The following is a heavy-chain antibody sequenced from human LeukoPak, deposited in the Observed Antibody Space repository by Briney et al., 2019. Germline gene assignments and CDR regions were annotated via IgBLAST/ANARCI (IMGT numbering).Heavy chain of an antibody. CDR1: GGSISSSSYY. CDR3: ARDSSGPRGGSWFDP. Sequence: SETLSLTCAVSGGSISSSSYYWGWIRQSPGKGLEWIGSIFYSGSTNYNPSLKSRVTISVDTSKNQFSLKLSSVTAADTAVYYCARDSSGPRGGSWFDPWGQGTLVTVSS. D-gene: IGHD3-22*01. J-gene: IGHJ5*02. V-gene: IGHV4-39*07. CDR2: IFYSGST.